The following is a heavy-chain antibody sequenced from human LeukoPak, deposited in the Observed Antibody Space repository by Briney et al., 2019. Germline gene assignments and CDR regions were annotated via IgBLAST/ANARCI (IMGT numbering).Heavy chain of an antibody. V-gene: IGHV1-69*01. CDR2: IIPIFGTA. D-gene: IGHD6-13*01. J-gene: IGHJ4*02. CDR1: GGTFSSYA. CDR3: ARLAKEQQLAPFDY. Sequence: SVKVCCKASGGTFSSYAISWVRQAPGQGLEWMGGIIPIFGTANYAQKFQGRVTITADESTSTAYMELSSLRSEDTAVYYCARLAKEQQLAPFDYWGQGTLVTVSS.